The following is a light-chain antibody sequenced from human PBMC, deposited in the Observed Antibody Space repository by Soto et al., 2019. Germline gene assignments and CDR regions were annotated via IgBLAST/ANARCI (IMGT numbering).Light chain of an antibody. CDR2: GAS. V-gene: IGKV3D-15*01. J-gene: IGKJ5*01. CDR3: QQYTGPPTT. Sequence: IVMTQSPATLSVSPGERATLSCRASQSVSILLAWYQQKPGQAPRLLIYGASTRAAGIPDRFSGSGSGTDFTLTITRLEPEDSAVYFCQQYTGPPTTFGQGTRLEI. CDR1: QSVSIL.